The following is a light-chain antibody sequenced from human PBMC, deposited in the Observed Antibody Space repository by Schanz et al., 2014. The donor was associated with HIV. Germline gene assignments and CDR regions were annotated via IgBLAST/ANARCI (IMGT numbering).Light chain of an antibody. J-gene: IGLJ2*01. CDR2: DVS. Sequence: QSVLTQPASVSGSPGQSITISCTGVRGDVGDHNYVSWYKQHPGRAPKLMIYDVSNRPSGVPARFSGSKSGSSASLAISGLQAEDEADYFCQSFDSSLNGVVFGGGTKVTVL. CDR3: QSFDSSLNGVV. V-gene: IGLV2-14*03. CDR1: RGDVGDHNY.